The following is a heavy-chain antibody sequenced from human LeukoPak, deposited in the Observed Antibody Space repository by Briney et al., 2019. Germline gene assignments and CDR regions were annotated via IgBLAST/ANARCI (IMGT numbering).Heavy chain of an antibody. Sequence: PSETLSLTCTVSGGSFSSYYWSWIRQPAGKGLEWIGSIYTSGSTNYNPSLKSRVTMSVDTSKNQFSLKLSSVTAADTAVYYCAGTYYYDSSGYYIDYWGQGTLVTVSS. CDR2: IYTSGST. CDR1: GGSFSSYY. V-gene: IGHV4-4*07. D-gene: IGHD3-22*01. J-gene: IGHJ4*02. CDR3: AGTYYYDSSGYYIDY.